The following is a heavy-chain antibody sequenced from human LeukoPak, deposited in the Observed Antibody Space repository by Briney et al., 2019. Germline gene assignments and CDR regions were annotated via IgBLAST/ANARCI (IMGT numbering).Heavy chain of an antibody. D-gene: IGHD4-11*01. CDR1: GFTFSNYW. CDR3: ARNSRYSFDI. V-gene: IGHV3-7*04. Sequence: GGCLRLSCAASGFTFSNYWMSWVRQAPGKGLEWVAHIKSDASETYYVDSVKGRFTISGDNAKNSLYLPMNSLRAEDTAVYYCARNSRYSFDIWGQGTMVTVSS. CDR2: IKSDASET. J-gene: IGHJ3*02.